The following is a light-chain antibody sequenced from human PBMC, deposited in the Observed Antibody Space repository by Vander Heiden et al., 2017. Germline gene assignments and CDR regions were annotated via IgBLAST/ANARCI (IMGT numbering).Light chain of an antibody. CDR2: GAS. Sequence: ILMTPSLGTLSVSPGERVTITCRASQSVNTNLAWYQKKPGQAPGLLIYGASTRATGIPARFSGSGSGTEFTLTISSLQSEDFAVYYCQQFSNWPYTLGQGTKLEI. V-gene: IGKV3-15*01. CDR1: QSVNTN. CDR3: QQFSNWPYT. J-gene: IGKJ2*01.